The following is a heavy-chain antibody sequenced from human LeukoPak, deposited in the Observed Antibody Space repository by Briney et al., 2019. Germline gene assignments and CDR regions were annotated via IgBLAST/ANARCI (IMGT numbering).Heavy chain of an antibody. CDR3: ARDSKGGSGSYRNMDV. J-gene: IGHJ6*03. Sequence: GGSLRLSCAASGFTFSSYGMSWVRQAPGKGLEWVSAISGSGGSTYYADSVKGRFTISRDNSKNTLYLQMNSLRAEDTAVYYCARDSKGGSGSYRNMDVWGKGTTVTVSS. D-gene: IGHD3-10*01. CDR1: GFTFSSYG. V-gene: IGHV3-23*01. CDR2: ISGSGGST.